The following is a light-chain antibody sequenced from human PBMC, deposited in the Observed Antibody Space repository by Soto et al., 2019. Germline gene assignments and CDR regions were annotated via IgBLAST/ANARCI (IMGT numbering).Light chain of an antibody. J-gene: IGKJ1*01. Sequence: DIQMTQSPSTLSASVGDRVTITCRASQSISTWLAWYQQKPGKAPKLLIYKASNLESGVPSTFSGSGSGTEFTLTIRSLQPDDFATYYCQQYNSYSTFGQGTKVEIK. CDR3: QQYNSYST. CDR2: KAS. V-gene: IGKV1-5*03. CDR1: QSISTW.